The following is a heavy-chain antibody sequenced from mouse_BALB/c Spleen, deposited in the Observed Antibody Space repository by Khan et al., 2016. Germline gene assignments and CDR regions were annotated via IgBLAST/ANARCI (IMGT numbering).Heavy chain of an antibody. Sequence: LVESGPELKKPGETVKISCKASEYTFTNYGMNWVKQAPGKGLKWMGWINTNTGEPTYAEEFKGRFAFSLETSASTAYLQINNRKNEDTATYFCARFYDGYYVSFAYWGQGTLVTVSA. CDR3: ARFYDGYYVSFAY. D-gene: IGHD2-3*01. CDR1: EYTFTNYG. CDR2: INTNTGEP. V-gene: IGHV9-3*02. J-gene: IGHJ3*01.